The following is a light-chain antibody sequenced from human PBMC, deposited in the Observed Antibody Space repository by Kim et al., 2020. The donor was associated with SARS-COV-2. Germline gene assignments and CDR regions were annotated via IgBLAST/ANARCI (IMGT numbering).Light chain of an antibody. V-gene: IGLV2-8*01. Sequence: GQSVTISCSGTSSDVGCYNYVSWYQQHPGKAPKLMIYEVSKRPSGVPDRFSGSKSGNTASLTVSGLQAEDEADYYCSSYAGSNNLVFGGGTQLTVL. CDR1: SSDVGCYNY. J-gene: IGLJ3*02. CDR3: SSYAGSNNLV. CDR2: EVS.